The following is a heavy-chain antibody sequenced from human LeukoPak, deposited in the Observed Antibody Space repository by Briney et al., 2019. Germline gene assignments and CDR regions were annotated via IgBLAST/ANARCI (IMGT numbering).Heavy chain of an antibody. CDR1: GFTFSSYG. V-gene: IGHV3-30*18. CDR2: ISSDGSNK. J-gene: IGHJ4*02. Sequence: GGSLRLSCSASGFTFSSYGMQWVRQAPGKGLEWVAVISSDGSNKYYADSVKGRFTISRDISKSMIYLQMNSLRAEDTAVYYCAKSGTTSSWSPRVKTYFDYWGQGTLVTVSS. CDR3: AKSGTTSSWSPRVKTYFDY. D-gene: IGHD6-13*01.